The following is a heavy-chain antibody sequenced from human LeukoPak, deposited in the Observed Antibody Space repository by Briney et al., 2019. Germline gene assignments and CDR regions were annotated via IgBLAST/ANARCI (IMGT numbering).Heavy chain of an antibody. D-gene: IGHD1-1*01. J-gene: IGHJ4*02. Sequence: GGSLRLSCAVSRITFRNVWMSWVRQAPGKGLEWVARIRSKTEGETKEYAASVKGRFTISRDDSRSRLYLQMNSLKTEDTAVYYCATGVVTGTSRWGQGTLVTVSS. CDR3: ATGVVTGTSR. CDR1: RITFRNVW. V-gene: IGHV3-15*01. CDR2: IRSKTEGETK.